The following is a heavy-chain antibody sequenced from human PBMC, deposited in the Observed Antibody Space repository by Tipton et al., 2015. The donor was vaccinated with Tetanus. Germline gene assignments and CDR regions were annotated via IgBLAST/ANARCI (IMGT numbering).Heavy chain of an antibody. J-gene: IGHJ4*02. CDR2: TYYSGST. CDR3: ARDERYGDYAY. V-gene: IGHV4-61*01. D-gene: IGHD4-17*01. Sequence: TLSLTCTVSDASIGSISYCWSWIRQPPGKGLEWIGYTYYSGSTGYNPSLKSRVTISIDSSKNQFSLKLTSVTAADTAVYYCARDERYGDYAYWGQGALVTVSS. CDR1: DASIGSISYC.